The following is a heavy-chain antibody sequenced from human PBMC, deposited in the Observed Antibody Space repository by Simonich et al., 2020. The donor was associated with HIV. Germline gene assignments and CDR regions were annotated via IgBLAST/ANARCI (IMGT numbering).Heavy chain of an antibody. CDR3: ARPSFYSSSSPYYYYGMDV. CDR2: ISAYNCNT. D-gene: IGHD6-6*01. V-gene: IGHV1-18*01. CDR1: GYTFTSYG. J-gene: IGHJ6*02. Sequence: QVQLVQSGAEVKKPGASVKVSCKASGYTFTSYGISWVRQAPGQGLEWMGWISAYNCNTNYAQNLQGRVTMTTDTATSTAYMELRSLRSDDTAVYYCARPSFYSSSSPYYYYGMDVWGQGTTVTVSS.